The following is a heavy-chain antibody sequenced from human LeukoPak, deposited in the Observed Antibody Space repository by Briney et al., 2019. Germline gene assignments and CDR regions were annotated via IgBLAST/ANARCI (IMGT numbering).Heavy chain of an antibody. J-gene: IGHJ4*02. CDR1: GGSFSGYY. Sequence: SETLSLTCAVYGGSFSGYYWSWIRQPPGKGLEWIGEINHSGSTNYNPSLKSRVTISVDTSKNQFSLKLSSVTAADTAVYYCARVAYDSSGYYYALDYWGQGTLVTVSS. CDR2: INHSGST. D-gene: IGHD3-22*01. V-gene: IGHV4-34*01. CDR3: ARVAYDSSGYYYALDY.